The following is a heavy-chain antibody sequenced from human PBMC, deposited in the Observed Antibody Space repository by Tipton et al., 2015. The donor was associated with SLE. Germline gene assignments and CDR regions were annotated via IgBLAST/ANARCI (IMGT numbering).Heavy chain of an antibody. CDR2: VYYIGST. Sequence: TLSLTCTVSGGSISSSNYYWVWIRQPPGKGLEWIGTVYYIGSTSYNPSLKSRVTISLDTSKNQFSLWLSSVTAADTAVSYCAGLAQGGVRGRSPYGAFGIWGQGDMVT. CDR1: GGSISSSNYY. V-gene: IGHV4-39*07. J-gene: IGHJ3*02. D-gene: IGHD3-16*01. CDR3: AGLAQGGVRGRSPYGAFGI.